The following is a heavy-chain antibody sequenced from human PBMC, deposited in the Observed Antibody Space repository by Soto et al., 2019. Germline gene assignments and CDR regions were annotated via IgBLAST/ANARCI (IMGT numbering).Heavy chain of an antibody. Sequence: GGSLRLSCAASGFTFSDYYMSWIRQAPGKGLEWVSYISSSGSTIYYADSVKGRFTISRDNAKNSLYLQMNSLRAEDTAMYYCASSHSSGPLGYWGQGTLVTVSS. CDR2: ISSSGSTI. D-gene: IGHD6-19*01. J-gene: IGHJ4*02. CDR1: GFTFSDYY. V-gene: IGHV3-11*01. CDR3: ASSHSSGPLGY.